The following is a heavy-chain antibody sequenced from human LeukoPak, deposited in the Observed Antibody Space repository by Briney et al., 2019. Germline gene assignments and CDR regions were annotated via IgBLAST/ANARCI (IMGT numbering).Heavy chain of an antibody. V-gene: IGHV3-23*01. CDR1: GFTFSSYA. CDR3: AKVFYYGSGSPYGMDV. D-gene: IGHD3-10*01. J-gene: IGHJ6*02. Sequence: GGSLRLSCAASGFTFSSYAMSWVRQAPGKGLEWVSAISGSGGSTYYADSVKGRFTISRDNSKNTLYLQMNSLRAEDAAVYYCAKVFYYGSGSPYGMDVWGQGTTVTVSS. CDR2: ISGSGGST.